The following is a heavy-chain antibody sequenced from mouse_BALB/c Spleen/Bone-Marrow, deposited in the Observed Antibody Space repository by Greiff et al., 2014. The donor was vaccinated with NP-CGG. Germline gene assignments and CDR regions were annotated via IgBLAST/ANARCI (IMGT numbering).Heavy chain of an antibody. J-gene: IGHJ3*01. CDR3: ANYYYSSSTFAY. CDR2: IDPANGNT. V-gene: IGHV14-3*02. CDR1: GFNIKDTY. D-gene: IGHD1-1*01. Sequence: EVKLVESGAELVKPGASVKLSCTASGFNIKDTYMHWVKQRPEQGLEWIGRIDPANGNTKYDPKFQGKVTITADTSSNTAYLQLYMQTTKHTAVYYCANYYYSSSTFAYWGQGTLVTVSA.